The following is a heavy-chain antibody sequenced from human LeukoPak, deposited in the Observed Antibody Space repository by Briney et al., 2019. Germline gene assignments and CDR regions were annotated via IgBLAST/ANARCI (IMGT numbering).Heavy chain of an antibody. CDR3: AAGYYDMSGYPFDF. J-gene: IGHJ4*02. Sequence: GGSLRLSCAASGFPLKSYWMHWVRHVPGKGLVWVSRIDTVATSPNYADSVKGRFTISRDNAKNTLYLEMNGLRAEDTAVYYCAAGYYDMSGYPFDFWGQGTLVTVSS. CDR1: GFPLKSYW. CDR2: IDTVATSP. V-gene: IGHV3-74*01. D-gene: IGHD3-22*01.